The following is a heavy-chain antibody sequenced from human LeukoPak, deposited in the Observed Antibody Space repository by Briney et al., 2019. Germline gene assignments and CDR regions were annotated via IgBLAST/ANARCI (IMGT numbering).Heavy chain of an antibody. CDR3: AELGITMIGGV. CDR2: ISSSGSTI. J-gene: IGHJ6*04. V-gene: IGHV3-48*03. CDR1: GFTFSSYE. Sequence: PGGSLTLSCAASGFTFSSYEMNWVRQAPGKGLEWVSYISSSGSTIYYADSVKGRFTISRHNAKNSLYVEKNSLRAQDTAVFYCAELGITMIGGVWGKGTTVTICS. D-gene: IGHD3-10*02.